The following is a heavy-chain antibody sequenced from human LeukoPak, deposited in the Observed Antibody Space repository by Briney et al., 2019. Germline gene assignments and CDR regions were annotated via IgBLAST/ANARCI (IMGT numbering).Heavy chain of an antibody. CDR2: VYYSGST. Sequence: SETLSLTCTVSGGSINSYYWTWIRQPPGKGLEWIGYVYYSGSTNYNPSLKSRVTMSVDTSKSQFSLKLSSVTAADTAVYYCARMGAIPGASANPDHWAQGTLVSVSS. J-gene: IGHJ4*02. V-gene: IGHV4-59*01. CDR3: ARMGAIPGASANPDH. CDR1: GGSINSYY. D-gene: IGHD4/OR15-4a*01.